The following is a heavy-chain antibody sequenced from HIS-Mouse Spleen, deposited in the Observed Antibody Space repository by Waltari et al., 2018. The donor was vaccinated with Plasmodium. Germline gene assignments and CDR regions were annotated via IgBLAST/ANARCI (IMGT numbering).Heavy chain of an antibody. CDR3: ARGRKLRRGMDV. V-gene: IGHV1-8*01. CDR1: GYTFTSYD. D-gene: IGHD1-26*01. Sequence: QVQLVQSGAEVKKPGASVKVSCKASGYTFTSYDINWVRQATGQGLEWMGWIKPKRGNTGYAQKFQGRVTMTRNTSISTAYMELSSLRSEDTAVYYCARGRKLRRGMDVWGQGTTVTVSS. CDR2: IKPKRGNT. J-gene: IGHJ6*02.